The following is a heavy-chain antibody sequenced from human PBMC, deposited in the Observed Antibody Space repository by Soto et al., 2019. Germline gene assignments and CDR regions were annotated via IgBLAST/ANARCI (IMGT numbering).Heavy chain of an antibody. CDR1: GFTFSSYA. CDR2: ISGSGGST. J-gene: IGHJ4*02. CDR3: AKDPADIVVVVAATRDDY. V-gene: IGHV3-23*01. D-gene: IGHD2-15*01. Sequence: GGSLRLSCAASGFTFSSYAMSWVRQAPGKGLEWVSAISGSGGSTYYADSVKGRFTISRDNSKNTLYLQMNSLRAEDTAVYYCAKDPADIVVVVAATRDDYWGQGTLVTVSS.